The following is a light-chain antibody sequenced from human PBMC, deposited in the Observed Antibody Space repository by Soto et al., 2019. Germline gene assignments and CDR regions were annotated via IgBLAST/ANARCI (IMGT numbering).Light chain of an antibody. J-gene: IGKJ1*01. Sequence: AIQMTQSPSSLSASLGDRVTITCRASQGIRNDLGWYQQKPGKAPRLLIYAASSLQSGVPSKFSGSGSGTDFTLTISSLQPEDFATYYCLQDYSYPWTFGPGTKVEI. CDR3: LQDYSYPWT. CDR2: AAS. V-gene: IGKV1-6*01. CDR1: QGIRND.